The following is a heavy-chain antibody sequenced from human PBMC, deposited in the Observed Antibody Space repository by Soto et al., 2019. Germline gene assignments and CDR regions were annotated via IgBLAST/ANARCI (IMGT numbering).Heavy chain of an antibody. V-gene: IGHV1-69*06. CDR3: ARSVNCGGDCFDAFDI. CDR2: IIPIFGTA. J-gene: IGHJ3*02. D-gene: IGHD2-21*02. Sequence: SVKGCWKASWGTFGSYSISWVRQAPEQGLEWMGVIIPIFGTANYAQKFQGRVTITADKSTSTAYMELSSPRSEDTAVYYCARSVNCGGDCFDAFDIWGQGTMVTVPS. CDR1: WGTFGSYS.